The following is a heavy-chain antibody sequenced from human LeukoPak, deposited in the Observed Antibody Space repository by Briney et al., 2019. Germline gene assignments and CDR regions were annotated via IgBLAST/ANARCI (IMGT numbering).Heavy chain of an antibody. CDR3: ASLDCSSTSCYPQIYYYGMDV. Sequence: PSETLSLTCTVSGGSISSSSYYWGWIRQPPGKGLEWIGSIYFSGSTYYNPSLKSRVTISVDTSKNQFSLKLSSVTAADTAVYYCASLDCSSTSCYPQIYYYGMDVWGQGTTVTVSS. D-gene: IGHD2-2*01. J-gene: IGHJ6*02. CDR1: GGSISSSSYY. V-gene: IGHV4-39*01. CDR2: IYFSGST.